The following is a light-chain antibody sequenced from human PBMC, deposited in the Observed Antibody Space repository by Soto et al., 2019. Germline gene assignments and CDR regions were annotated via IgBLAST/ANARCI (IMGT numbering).Light chain of an antibody. J-gene: IGLJ3*02. V-gene: IGLV2-14*01. CDR2: EVS. CDR1: SSDVGGYNY. Sequence: QSVLTQPASVSGSPGQSITISCTGTSSDVGGYNYVSWYQQHPGKAPKLMIYEVSNRPSGVSNRFSGSKSGNTASLTISGLQAEDEADYYCSSYTSSSTLWVFGGETKLTVL. CDR3: SSYTSSSTLWV.